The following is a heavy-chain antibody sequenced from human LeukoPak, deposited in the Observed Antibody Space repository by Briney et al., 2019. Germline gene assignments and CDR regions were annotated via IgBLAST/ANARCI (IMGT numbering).Heavy chain of an antibody. CDR3: ARHPDYGDYQIDY. CDR1: GGSISSSSYY. D-gene: IGHD4-17*01. J-gene: IGHJ4*02. Sequence: SETLSLTCTVSGGSISSSSYYWGWIRQPPGKGLEWIGSIYYSGSTYHNPSLKSRVTISVDTSKNQFSLKLSSVTAADTAVYYCARHPDYGDYQIDYWGQGTLVTVSS. V-gene: IGHV4-39*01. CDR2: IYYSGST.